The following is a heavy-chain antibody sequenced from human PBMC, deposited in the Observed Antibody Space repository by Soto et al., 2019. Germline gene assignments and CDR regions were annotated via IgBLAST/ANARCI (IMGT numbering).Heavy chain of an antibody. CDR3: ARETCRGCYFDY. V-gene: IGHV3-74*01. D-gene: IGHD3-16*01. CDR1: GFTFTDYW. J-gene: IGHJ4*02. CDR2: INSDGSRR. Sequence: PGESLRLSCAASGFTFTDYWTHWVRQAPGKGLVWVSRINSDGSRRSYADSVTGRVTISRDNAKNTLYLQMNSLRVEDTALYYCARETCRGCYFDYWGQGTLVTVSS.